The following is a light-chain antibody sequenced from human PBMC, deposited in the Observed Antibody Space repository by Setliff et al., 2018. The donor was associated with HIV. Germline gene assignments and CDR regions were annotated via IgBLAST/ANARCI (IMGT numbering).Light chain of an antibody. V-gene: IGLV2-11*01. CDR1: SSDVDAYDY. Sequence: QSALTQPRSMSGYPGQSVTISCTGTSSDVDAYDYVSWYQHHPGKAPKLLIYDVSERPSGVPDRFSGSKSGNTASLTISGLQAEDEADYYCCSYADSYTYVFGTGTKVTVL. CDR2: DVS. J-gene: IGLJ1*01. CDR3: CSYADSYTYV.